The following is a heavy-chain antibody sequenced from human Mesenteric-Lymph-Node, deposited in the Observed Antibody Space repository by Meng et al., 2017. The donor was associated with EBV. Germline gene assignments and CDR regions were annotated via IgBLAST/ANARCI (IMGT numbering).Heavy chain of an antibody. CDR2: IIHGGSP. D-gene: IGHD2-8*02. J-gene: IGHJ4*02. CDR1: GGRLSGAY. Sequence: QVKRKQWGAGMLKPSETLSLTGAVNGGRLSGAYWNWIRQPPGKGLEWIGEIIHGGSPSYNPSLKSRVTISIDTSKNQLSLMLSSVTAADTAAYYCARRPTGIDYWGQGTLVTVSS. CDR3: ARRPTGIDY. V-gene: IGHV4-34*12.